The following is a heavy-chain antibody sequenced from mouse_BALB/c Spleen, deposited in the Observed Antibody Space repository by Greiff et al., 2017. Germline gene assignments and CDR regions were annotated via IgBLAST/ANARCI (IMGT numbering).Heavy chain of an antibody. Sequence: VKLMESGPGLVQPSQSLSITCTVSGFSLTSYGVHWVRQSPGKGLEWLGVIWSGGSTDYNAAFISRLSISKDNSKSQVFFKMNSLQANDTAIYYCARNSPYGNYDYYAMDYWGQGTSVTVSS. CDR1: GFSLTSYG. V-gene: IGHV2-2*02. CDR2: IWSGGST. J-gene: IGHJ4*01. D-gene: IGHD2-1*01. CDR3: ARNSPYGNYDYYAMDY.